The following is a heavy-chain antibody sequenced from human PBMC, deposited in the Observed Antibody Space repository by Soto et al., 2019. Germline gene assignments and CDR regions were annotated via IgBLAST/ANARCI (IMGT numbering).Heavy chain of an antibody. J-gene: IGHJ4*02. CDR1: GASISTTAYY. V-gene: IGHV4-39*01. Sequence: QVQLQASGPGLVKPSETMSLTGTVSGASISTTAYYWGWIRQPPGRGLEWIGSIYYAGTAYDNPVLKRLVTISVETYKNQSSLRLGSVTAADTAVYYCARQDGGKDNWGQGNLVTVSS. CDR2: IYYAGTA. D-gene: IGHD2-15*01. CDR3: ARQDGGKDN.